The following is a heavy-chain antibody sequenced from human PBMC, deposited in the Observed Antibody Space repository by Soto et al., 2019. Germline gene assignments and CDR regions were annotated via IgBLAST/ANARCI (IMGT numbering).Heavy chain of an antibody. CDR2: VSAYNGNT. D-gene: IGHD3-16*02. CDR1: GYTFTSYG. Sequence: QVQLVQSGAEVKKPGASVKVSCKASGYTFTSYGISWVRQAPGQGLEWMGWVSAYNGNTNYAQKLQGRVTMTTDTSTSTAYMELRSLRSADTAVYYCARDAITFGGVIGSHFDYWGQGTLVTVSS. J-gene: IGHJ4*02. CDR3: ARDAITFGGVIGSHFDY. V-gene: IGHV1-18*01.